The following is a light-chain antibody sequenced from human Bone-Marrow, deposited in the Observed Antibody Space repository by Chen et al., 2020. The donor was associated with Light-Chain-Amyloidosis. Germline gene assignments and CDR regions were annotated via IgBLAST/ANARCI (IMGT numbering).Light chain of an antibody. CDR2: DDS. J-gene: IGLJ3*02. CDR3: QVWEGGSDRPV. V-gene: IGLV3-21*02. Sequence: SYVLTQPSSVSVAPGQTATIACGGNNIGSTSVHWYQQTPGQAPLLVVYDDSDRPSGIPERVSGSSAGNMASLSMSGVVAGDEADYCGQVWEGGSDRPVFGGGTKLTVL. CDR1: NIGSTS.